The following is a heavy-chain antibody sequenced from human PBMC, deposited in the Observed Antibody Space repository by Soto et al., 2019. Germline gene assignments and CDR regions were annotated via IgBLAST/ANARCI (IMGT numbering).Heavy chain of an antibody. CDR3: ARDQLAGTDYDILTGYYLFDP. V-gene: IGHV3-30-3*01. Sequence: GGSLRLSCAASGFTFSSYAMHWVRQAPGKGLEWVAVISYDGSNKYYADSVKGRFTISRDNSKNTLYLQMNSLRAEDTAVYYCARDQLAGTDYDILTGYYLFDPWGQGTLVTVSS. J-gene: IGHJ5*02. CDR2: ISYDGSNK. D-gene: IGHD3-9*01. CDR1: GFTFSSYA.